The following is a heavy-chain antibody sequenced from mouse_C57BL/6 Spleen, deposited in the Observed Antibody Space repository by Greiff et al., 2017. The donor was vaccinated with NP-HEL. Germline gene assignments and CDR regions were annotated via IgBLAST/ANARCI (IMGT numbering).Heavy chain of an antibody. D-gene: IGHD1-1*01. Sequence: EVQRVESGGGLVKPGGSLKLSCAASGFTFSDYGMHWVRQAPEKGLEWVAYISSGSSTIYYADTVKGRFTISRDNAKNTLFLQMTSLRSEDTAMYYCAGITTVDWYFDVWGTGTTVTVSS. CDR3: AGITTVDWYFDV. J-gene: IGHJ1*03. CDR1: GFTFSDYG. CDR2: ISSGSSTI. V-gene: IGHV5-17*01.